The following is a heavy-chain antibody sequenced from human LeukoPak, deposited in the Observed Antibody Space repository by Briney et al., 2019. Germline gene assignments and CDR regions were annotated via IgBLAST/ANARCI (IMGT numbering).Heavy chain of an antibody. Sequence: SGPTLVKPTQTLTLTCTFFGFSLSTSGVGVGWIRQPPGKALEWLGLLYWDDDKRYSPSLKSRLTITKDTSKNQVVLTMTNMDPVDTATYYCAHLIAEAGAEYFQHWGQGTLVTVSS. V-gene: IGHV2-5*02. CDR3: AHLIAEAGAEYFQH. J-gene: IGHJ1*01. CDR2: LYWDDDK. CDR1: GFSLSTSGVG. D-gene: IGHD6-13*01.